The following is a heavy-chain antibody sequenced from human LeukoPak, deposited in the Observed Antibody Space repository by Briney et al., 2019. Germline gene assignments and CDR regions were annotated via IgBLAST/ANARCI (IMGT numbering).Heavy chain of an antibody. V-gene: IGHV3-33*01. CDR2: IWYDGSNK. CDR1: GFTFSSYG. Sequence: GGSRRLSCAASGFTFSSYGMHWVRQAPGKGLEWVAVIWYDGSNKYYADSVKGRFTISRDNSKNTLYLQMNSLRAEDTAVYYCARVRKDYGDYAFVYWGQGTLVTVS. CDR3: ARVRKDYGDYAFVY. D-gene: IGHD4-17*01. J-gene: IGHJ4*02.